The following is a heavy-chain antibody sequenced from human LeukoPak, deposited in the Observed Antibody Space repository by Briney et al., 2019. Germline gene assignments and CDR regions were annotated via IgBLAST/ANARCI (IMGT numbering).Heavy chain of an antibody. CDR2: IYYSGST. CDR1: GGSISSYY. V-gene: IGHV4-59*01. Sequence: PSETLSLTCTVSGGSISSYYLSWIRQPPGKGLEWMGYIYYSGSTNYNPYLKSRVTILVDTSKNQFSLKLSSVTAADTAVYYCATQHDANWKRRNAFDIWGQGTMVTVSS. J-gene: IGHJ3*02. CDR3: ATQHDANWKRRNAFDI. D-gene: IGHD1-1*01.